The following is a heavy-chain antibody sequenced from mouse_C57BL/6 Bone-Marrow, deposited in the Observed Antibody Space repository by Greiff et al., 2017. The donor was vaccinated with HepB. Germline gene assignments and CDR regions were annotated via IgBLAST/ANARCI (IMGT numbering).Heavy chain of an antibody. CDR2: ISSGGSYT. CDR1: GFTFSSYG. V-gene: IGHV5-6*01. Sequence: EVKVVESGGDLVKPGGSLKLSCAASGFTFSSYGMSWVRQTPDKRLEWVATISSGGSYTYYPDSVKGRFTISRDNAKNTLYLQMSSLKSEDTAMYYCARQSGFAYWGQGTLVTVSA. J-gene: IGHJ3*01. CDR3: ARQSGFAY.